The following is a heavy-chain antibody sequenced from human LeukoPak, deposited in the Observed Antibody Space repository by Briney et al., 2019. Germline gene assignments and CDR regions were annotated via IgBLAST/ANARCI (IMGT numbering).Heavy chain of an antibody. J-gene: IGHJ4*02. CDR3: ARDLSYYYDSSGYYDY. D-gene: IGHD3-22*01. CDR1: GGTFSSYA. Sequence: SVKVSCKASGGTFSSYAISWVRQAPGQGLEWMGGIIPIFGTANYAQKFQGRVTITADESTSTAYMELSSLRSEDTAVYYCARDLSYYYDSSGYYDYWGQGTLVTVSS. CDR2: IIPIFGTA. V-gene: IGHV1-69*13.